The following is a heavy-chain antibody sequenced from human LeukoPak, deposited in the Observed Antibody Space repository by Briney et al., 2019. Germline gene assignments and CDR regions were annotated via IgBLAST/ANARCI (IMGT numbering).Heavy chain of an antibody. V-gene: IGHV3-23*01. CDR3: AKAAGSGSYYFYYFDY. CDR2: ISGSGGST. CDR1: GFTVSTNC. Sequence: PGGSLRLSCAASGFTVSTNCMIWVRQAPGKGLEWVSLISGSGGSTFYAASVKGRFAVSRDNSKNTLYLQMNSLRAEDTAVYYCAKAAGSGSYYFYYFDYWGQETLVTVSS. D-gene: IGHD3-10*01. J-gene: IGHJ4*02.